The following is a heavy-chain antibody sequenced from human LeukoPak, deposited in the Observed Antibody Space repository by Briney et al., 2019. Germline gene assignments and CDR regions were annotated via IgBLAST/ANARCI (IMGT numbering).Heavy chain of an antibody. Sequence: GGSLRLACAASGFTFSSYEMNWVRQAPGKGLEWVSYISSSGSTIYYADSLRGRFTISRDNAKNSLYLQMNSLRAEDTALYYCARDASDYWFFDLWGRGTLVTVSS. CDR1: GFTFSSYE. J-gene: IGHJ2*01. CDR3: ARDASDYWFFDL. CDR2: ISSSGSTI. V-gene: IGHV3-48*03. D-gene: IGHD3-3*01.